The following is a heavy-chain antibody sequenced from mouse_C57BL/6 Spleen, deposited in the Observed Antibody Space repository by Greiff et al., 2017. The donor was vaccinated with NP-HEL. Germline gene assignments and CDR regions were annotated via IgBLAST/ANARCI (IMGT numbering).Heavy chain of an antibody. D-gene: IGHD6-1*01. Sequence: VQLQQSGAELLKPGASVKLSCKATGYTFTGYWIEWVKQRPGHGLEWIGEILPGSGSTNYNEKFKGKATFTADTSSNTAYMQLSSLTTGVSAIYYCAVEPLAGGYYFDYWGQGTTLTVSS. CDR2: ILPGSGST. CDR3: AVEPLAGGYYFDY. V-gene: IGHV1-9*01. J-gene: IGHJ2*01. CDR1: GYTFTGYW.